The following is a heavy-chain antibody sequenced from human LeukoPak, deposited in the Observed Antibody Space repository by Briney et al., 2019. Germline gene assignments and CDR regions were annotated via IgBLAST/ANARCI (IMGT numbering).Heavy chain of an antibody. J-gene: IGHJ6*02. V-gene: IGHV4-59*01. Sequence: SETLSLTCTVSGGSISSYYWSWIQQPPGKGLEWIGYIYYSGSTNYNPSLKSRVTISVDTSKNQFSLKLSSVTAADTAVYYCARSKGGLDSSVYGMDVWGQGTTVTVSS. CDR2: IYYSGST. D-gene: IGHD3-22*01. CDR1: GGSISSYY. CDR3: ARSKGGLDSSVYGMDV.